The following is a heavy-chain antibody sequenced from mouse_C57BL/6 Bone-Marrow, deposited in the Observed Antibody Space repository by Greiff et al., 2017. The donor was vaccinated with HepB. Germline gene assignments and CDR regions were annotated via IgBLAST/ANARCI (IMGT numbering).Heavy chain of an antibody. CDR3: ARWNYGSSYPGYFDV. J-gene: IGHJ1*03. CDR2: IDPANGNT. Sequence: VQLQQSVAELVRPGASVKLSCTASGFNIKNTYMHWVKQRPEQGLEWIGRIDPANGNTKYAPKFQGKATIAADKSSKTAYLQLSSLTSEDTAIYYCARWNYGSSYPGYFDVWGTGTTVTVSS. CDR1: GFNIKNTY. D-gene: IGHD1-1*01. V-gene: IGHV14-3*01.